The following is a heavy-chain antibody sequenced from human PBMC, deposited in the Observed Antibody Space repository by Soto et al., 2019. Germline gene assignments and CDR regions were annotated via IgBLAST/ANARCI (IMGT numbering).Heavy chain of an antibody. CDR2: IWSDGSNK. CDR1: GFTFSSYG. V-gene: IGHV3-33*01. Sequence: QVQLVESGGGVVQPGRSLRLSCTASGFTFSSYGMHWVRQAPGKGLEWVAVIWSDGSNKFYADSLKDRFTISRDNSKNTLYLQMNSLRAEDTAVYYCARGLRPGPYGGNTLFDYWGQGTLVTVSA. J-gene: IGHJ4*02. D-gene: IGHD2-15*01. CDR3: ARGLRPGPYGGNTLFDY.